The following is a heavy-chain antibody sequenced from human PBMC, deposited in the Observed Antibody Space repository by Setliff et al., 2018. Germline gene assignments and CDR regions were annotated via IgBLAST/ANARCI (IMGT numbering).Heavy chain of an antibody. CDR2: TIPSFGST. CDR1: GGTFRSYG. D-gene: IGHD6-19*01. CDR3: ARTPPNRGLSNGWYVDY. Sequence: GASVKVSCKASGGTFRSYGISWVRQAPGQGLEWMGGTIPSFGSTNYAQKFQDRVTIITDESTSTAYMELSSLRTEDTAVYYCARTPPNRGLSNGWYVDYWGQGALVTVSS. V-gene: IGHV1-69*05. J-gene: IGHJ4*02.